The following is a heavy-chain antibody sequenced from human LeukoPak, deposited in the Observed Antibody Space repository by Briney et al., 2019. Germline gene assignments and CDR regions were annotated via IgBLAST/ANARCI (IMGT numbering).Heavy chain of an antibody. V-gene: IGHV1-18*01. J-gene: IGHJ4*02. Sequence: ASVKVSCKASGYIFTSYGISWVRQAPGQGLEWMGWISVYNGKTNYTQKMQGRVTMTTDTSTSTAYMELRSLISDDTAVYYCARDTIAPGPYFFDNWGQGTLVTVSS. CDR1: GYIFTSYG. CDR3: ARDTIAPGPYFFDN. CDR2: ISVYNGKT. D-gene: IGHD6-13*01.